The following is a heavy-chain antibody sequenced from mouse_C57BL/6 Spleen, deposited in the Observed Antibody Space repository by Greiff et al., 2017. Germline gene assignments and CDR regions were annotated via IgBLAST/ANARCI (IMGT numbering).Heavy chain of an antibody. V-gene: IGHV1-64*01. CDR1: GYTFTSYW. D-gene: IGHD2-4*01. Sequence: QVQLQQPGAELVKPGASVKLSCKASGYTFTSYWMHWVKQRPGQGLEWIGMIHPNSGSTNYNEKFKSKATLTVAKSSSTAYMQLSSLTSEDSAVYYCATFYYDYDFDYWGQGTTLTVSS. J-gene: IGHJ2*01. CDR3: ATFYYDYDFDY. CDR2: IHPNSGST.